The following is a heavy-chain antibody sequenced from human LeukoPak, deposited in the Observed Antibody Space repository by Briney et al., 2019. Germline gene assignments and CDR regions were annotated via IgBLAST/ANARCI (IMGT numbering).Heavy chain of an antibody. Sequence: PGGSLRLSCAASGFTFSSYAMSWVRQAPGKGLEWVSVISASGRNTYYSESAKRQFTISRDNSKNTLYLQMSSLRAEDTAVYYCVRRGSNYPYYMDVWGKGTTVTVSS. J-gene: IGHJ6*03. V-gene: IGHV3-23*01. CDR2: ISASGRNT. CDR3: VRRGSNYPYYMDV. CDR1: GFTFSSYA.